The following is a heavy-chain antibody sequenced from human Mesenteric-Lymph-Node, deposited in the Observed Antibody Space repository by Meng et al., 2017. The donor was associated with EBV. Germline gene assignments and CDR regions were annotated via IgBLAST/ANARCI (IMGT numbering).Heavy chain of an antibody. CDR3: ARVAGSNYGSGSYYFNY. D-gene: IGHD3-10*01. Sequence: QVRWQDPGPVLVNAEGTLCLSCAVSGGSISRSNLWSWVRQTQGKGLEWIGEIYHSGSTNYNPSLKSRVTISVDRSKNQFSLKLSSVTAADTAVYYCARVAGSNYGSGSYYFNYWGQGTLVTVSS. V-gene: IGHV4-4*02. J-gene: IGHJ4*02. CDR2: IYHSGST. CDR1: GGSISRSNL.